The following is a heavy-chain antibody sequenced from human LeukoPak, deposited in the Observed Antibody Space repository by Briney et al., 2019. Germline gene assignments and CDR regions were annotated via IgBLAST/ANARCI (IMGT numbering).Heavy chain of an antibody. Sequence: PGGSLRLSCAASGFTFSSYGMHWVRQAPGKGLEWVAVIWYDGSNKYYADSVKGRFTISRDNSKNTLYLQMNSLRAEDTAVYYCARVARGELTHALDYWGQGTLVTVSS. CDR1: GFTFSSYG. CDR2: IWYDGSNK. V-gene: IGHV3-33*01. D-gene: IGHD1-26*01. J-gene: IGHJ4*02. CDR3: ARVARGELTHALDY.